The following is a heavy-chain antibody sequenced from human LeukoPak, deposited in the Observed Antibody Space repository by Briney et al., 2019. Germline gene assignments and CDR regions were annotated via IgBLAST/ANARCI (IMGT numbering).Heavy chain of an antibody. Sequence: ASVKVSCKASGGTFSSYAISWVRQAPGQGLEWMGRIIPILGIANYAQKFQGRVTITADETTSTAYMELSSLGSEDTAVYYCARVPRSYGSGSFYGPWGQGTLVTVSS. CDR3: ARVPRSYGSGSFYGP. D-gene: IGHD3-10*01. CDR2: IIPILGIA. J-gene: IGHJ5*02. CDR1: GGTFSSYA. V-gene: IGHV1-69*04.